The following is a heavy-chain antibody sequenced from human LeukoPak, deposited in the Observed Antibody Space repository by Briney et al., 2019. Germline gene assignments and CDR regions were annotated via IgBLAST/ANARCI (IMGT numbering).Heavy chain of an antibody. CDR2: IYHSGKA. Sequence: SVTLSLTCTVSGAFISSGGFYWSWLRQPPGKGLEWIGYIYHSGKAYYNPSLESRVTISVDRSKNHFSLNLNSVTAADTSVYYCARGGRAFDVWGQGTLISVSP. CDR1: GAFISSGGFY. CDR3: ARGGRAFDV. J-gene: IGHJ3*01. V-gene: IGHV4-30-2*01.